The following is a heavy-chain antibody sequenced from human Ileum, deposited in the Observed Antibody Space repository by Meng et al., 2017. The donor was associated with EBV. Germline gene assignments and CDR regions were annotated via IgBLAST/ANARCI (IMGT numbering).Heavy chain of an antibody. D-gene: IGHD5-18*01. V-gene: IGHV4-4*02. J-gene: IGHJ4*02. CDR3: ARWAFIYSYGFDN. Sequence: RLQGSGPGLVKPSGTLALTCAVSGGSITERNSWSWVRQPPGQGLEWIGEIYHNEGTNYNPSLKSRVTISVDKSKNEISLKLRSVTAADTAVYYCARWAFIYSYGFDNWGQGTLVTVSS. CDR1: GGSITERNS. CDR2: IYHNEGT.